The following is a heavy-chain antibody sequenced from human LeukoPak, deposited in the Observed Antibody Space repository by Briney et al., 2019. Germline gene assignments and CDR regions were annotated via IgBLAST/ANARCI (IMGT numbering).Heavy chain of an antibody. CDR2: INHSGST. V-gene: IGHV4-34*01. CDR1: GGSFSGYY. J-gene: IGHJ5*02. CDR3: ARGLGSFSGSFANWFDP. Sequence: EASETLSLTCAVYGGSFSGYYWSWIRQPPGKGLEWIGEINHSGSTNYNPSLKSRVTISVDTSKNQFSLKLSSVTAADTAVYYCARGLGSFSGSFANWFDPWGQGTLVTVSS. D-gene: IGHD1-26*01.